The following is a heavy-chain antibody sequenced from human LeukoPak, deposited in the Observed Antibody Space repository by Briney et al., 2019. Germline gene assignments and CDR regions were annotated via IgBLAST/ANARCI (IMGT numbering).Heavy chain of an antibody. J-gene: IGHJ4*02. CDR1: GGSFSGYY. CDR3: ARKAKGYSSGWYQY. V-gene: IGHV4-34*01. D-gene: IGHD6-19*01. CDR2: INHSGST. Sequence: PSETLSLTCAVYGGSFSGYYWSWIRQPPGKGLEWIGEINHSGSTNYNPSLKSRVTISVDTSKSQFSLKLSSVTAADTAVYYCARKAKGYSSGWYQYWGQGTLVTVSS.